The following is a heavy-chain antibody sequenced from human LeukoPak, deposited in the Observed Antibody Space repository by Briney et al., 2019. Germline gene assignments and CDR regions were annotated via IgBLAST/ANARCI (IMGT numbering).Heavy chain of an antibody. Sequence: PGGSLRLSCAASGFTFSGFAMSWIRQAPGKGLEWVSSISRSGESTFYADSVRGRFTISRDNSKNTVSLQMESLRAEDTAVYYCAKEAYDSSGYYYVQGDYFDYWGQGTLVTVSS. CDR1: GFTFSGFA. J-gene: IGHJ4*02. D-gene: IGHD3-22*01. CDR2: ISRSGEST. V-gene: IGHV3-23*01. CDR3: AKEAYDSSGYYYVQGDYFDY.